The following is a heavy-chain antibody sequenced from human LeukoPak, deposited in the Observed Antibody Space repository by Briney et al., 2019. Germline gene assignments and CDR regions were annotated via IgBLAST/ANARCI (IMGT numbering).Heavy chain of an antibody. D-gene: IGHD3-16*01. CDR1: GDSISSHNW. CDR2: IYHSGSP. CDR3: AKGGTDALNY. Sequence: PSGTLSLTCAVSGDSISSHNWWSWVRQPPGKGLEWIGEIYHSGSPNHNPSLKSRVTISVDKSKNQFSLRLSSVTAADTAVYYCAKGGTDALNYWGQGTLVTVSS. J-gene: IGHJ4*02. V-gene: IGHV4-4*02.